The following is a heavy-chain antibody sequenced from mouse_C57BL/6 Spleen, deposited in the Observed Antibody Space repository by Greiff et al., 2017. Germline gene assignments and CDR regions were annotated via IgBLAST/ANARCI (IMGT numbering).Heavy chain of an antibody. CDR3: ARFITTVVATDYYAMDY. D-gene: IGHD1-1*01. Sequence: QVQLKQPGAELVKPGASVKMSCKASGYTFTSYWITWVKQRPGQGLEWIGDIYPGSGSTNYNEKFKSKATLTVDTSSSTAYMQLSSLTSEDSAVYYCARFITTVVATDYYAMDYWGQGTSVTVSS. V-gene: IGHV1-55*01. J-gene: IGHJ4*01. CDR1: GYTFTSYW. CDR2: IYPGSGST.